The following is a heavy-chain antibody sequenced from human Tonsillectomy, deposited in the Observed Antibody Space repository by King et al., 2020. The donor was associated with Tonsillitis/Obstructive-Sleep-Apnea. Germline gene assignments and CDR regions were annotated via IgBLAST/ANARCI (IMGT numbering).Heavy chain of an antibody. V-gene: IGHV3-43*02. CDR3: AKALDLLPRLDY. J-gene: IGHJ4*02. CDR1: GFNLDDSA. Sequence: DVQLVESGGGVVQPGGSLKLSCAASGFNLDDSAIHWVRQAPGKGLEWVSLISGDGLSTYYADSVKGRFTISRDNTKNSLCLQMSSLRTEDTALYYCAKALDLLPRLDYWGQGTLVTVSS. CDR2: ISGDGLST. D-gene: IGHD1-26*01.